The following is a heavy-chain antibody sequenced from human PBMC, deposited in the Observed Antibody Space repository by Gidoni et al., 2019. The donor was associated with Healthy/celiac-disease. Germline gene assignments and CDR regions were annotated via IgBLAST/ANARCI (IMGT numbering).Heavy chain of an antibody. CDR1: GGSFSGYY. D-gene: IGHD3-3*01. CDR2: INHSGST. CDR3: ASTRGGITIFGVVSYGMDV. V-gene: IGHV4-34*01. Sequence: QVQLQQWGAGLLKPSETLSLTCAVYGGSFSGYYWSWIRQPPGKGLEWIGEINHSGSTNYNPSLKSRVTISVDTSENQFSLKLSSVTAADTAVYYCASTRGGITIFGVVSYGMDVWGQGTTVTVSS. J-gene: IGHJ6*02.